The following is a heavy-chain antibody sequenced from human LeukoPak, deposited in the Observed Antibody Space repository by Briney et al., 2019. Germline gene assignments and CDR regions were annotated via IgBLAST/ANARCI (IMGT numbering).Heavy chain of an antibody. Sequence: PSETLSPTCTVSGGSLSSGSYYWSWLRQPAGTGLEWIGRIYTSGSTNYNPSLKSRVTISVDTSKNQFSLKLSSVTAADTAVYYCAGEYNWNYYFFDYWGQGTLVTVSS. V-gene: IGHV4-61*02. J-gene: IGHJ4*02. CDR2: IYTSGST. CDR3: AGEYNWNYYFFDY. D-gene: IGHD1-7*01. CDR1: GGSLSSGSYY.